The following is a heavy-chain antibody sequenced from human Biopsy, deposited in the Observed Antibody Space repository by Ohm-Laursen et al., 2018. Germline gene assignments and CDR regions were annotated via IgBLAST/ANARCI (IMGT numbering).Heavy chain of an antibody. CDR3: ARGMRSSGWPFFDY. Sequence: SETLSLTCTVSDDSVTYPTDNWSWIRQPPGQGLEYIGFAYIGGNTNYNPSLKSRVTISVDMSRNQFSLKLDSVTAADTAVYCCARGMRSSGWPFFDYWGQGILVTVSS. D-gene: IGHD6-19*01. J-gene: IGHJ4*02. CDR1: DDSVTYPTDN. CDR2: AYIGGNT. V-gene: IGHV4-61*01.